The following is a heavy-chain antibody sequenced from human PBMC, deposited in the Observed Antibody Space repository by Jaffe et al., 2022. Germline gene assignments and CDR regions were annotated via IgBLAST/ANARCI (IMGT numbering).Heavy chain of an antibody. CDR3: ARIHLLGYSSGWLGFDP. CDR2: MNPNSGNT. J-gene: IGHJ5*02. D-gene: IGHD6-19*01. Sequence: QVQLVQSGAEVKKPGASVKVSCKASGYTFTSYDINWVRQATGQGLEWMGWMNPNSGNTGYAQKFQGRVTMTRNTSISTAYMELSSLRSEDTAVYYCARIHLLGYSSGWLGFDPWGQGTLVTVSS. V-gene: IGHV1-8*01. CDR1: GYTFTSYD.